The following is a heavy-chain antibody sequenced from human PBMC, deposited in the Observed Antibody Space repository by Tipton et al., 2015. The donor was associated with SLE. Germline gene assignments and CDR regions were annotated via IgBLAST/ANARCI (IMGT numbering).Heavy chain of an antibody. CDR1: GGSISSSSYY. CDR2: IYYSGST. J-gene: IGHJ3*02. Sequence: TLSLTCTVSGGSISSSSYYWGWIRQPPGKGLEWIGSIYYSGSTYYNPSLKSRVTISVDTSKNQFSLKLSSVTAADTAVYYCARSPSILGAFDIWGQGTMVTVSS. CDR3: ARSPSILGAFDI. V-gene: IGHV4-39*01.